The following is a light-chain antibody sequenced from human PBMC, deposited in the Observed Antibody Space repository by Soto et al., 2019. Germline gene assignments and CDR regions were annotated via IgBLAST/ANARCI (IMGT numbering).Light chain of an antibody. CDR1: QSVNSN. J-gene: IGKJ4*01. CDR3: QQYNDWPLT. V-gene: IGKV3-15*01. Sequence: EKVMTQSPATLSVSPGERATLSCRASQSVNSNLAWYQQKPGQAPRLLLYGASTRATGIPASFSGSASGTEFNLTFSILQSEDCAVYCCQQYNDWPLTFRGGTKVEIK. CDR2: GAS.